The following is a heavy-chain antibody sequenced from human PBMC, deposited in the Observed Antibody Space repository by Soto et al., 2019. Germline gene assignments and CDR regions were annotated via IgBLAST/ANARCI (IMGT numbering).Heavy chain of an antibody. CDR1: CGSISSSNW. Sequence: SETLALTCSGSCGSISSSNWCRWVRHPPVKVLEWIGEIYHSGSTNYNPSLKSRVTISVDKSKNQFSLKLSSVTAADTAVYYCARDPLRYFDWLPDYYYYGMDVWGQGTTVTVSS. D-gene: IGHD3-9*01. V-gene: IGHV4-4*02. CDR3: ARDPLRYFDWLPDYYYYGMDV. CDR2: IYHSGST. J-gene: IGHJ6*02.